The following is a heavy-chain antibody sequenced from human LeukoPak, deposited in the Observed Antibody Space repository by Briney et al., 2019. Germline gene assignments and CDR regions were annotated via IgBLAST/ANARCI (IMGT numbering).Heavy chain of an antibody. Sequence: GGSLRLSCAASGFTFSNAWMSWVRQAPGKGLEWVGRIKSKTDGGTTDYAAPVKGRFTISRDDSKNTLYLQMYSLKTEDTAVYYCTTGGGYCSSTSCLIDAFDIWGQGTMVTVSS. V-gene: IGHV3-15*01. CDR3: TTGGGYCSSTSCLIDAFDI. CDR1: GFTFSNAW. D-gene: IGHD2-2*01. CDR2: IKSKTDGGTT. J-gene: IGHJ3*02.